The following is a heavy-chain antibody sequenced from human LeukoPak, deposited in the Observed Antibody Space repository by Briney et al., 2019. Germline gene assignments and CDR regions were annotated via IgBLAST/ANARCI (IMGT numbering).Heavy chain of an antibody. J-gene: IGHJ4*02. CDR1: GFSFSSYA. CDR2: ISGGGGST. CDR3: AKAIVAAGSFYFDY. Sequence: GGSLRLSCAASGFSFSSYAMSWVRQAPGKGLEWVSAISGGGGSTYYADSVKGRFTISRDNSKNTLYLQMHSLRAEDTAAYYCAKAIVAAGSFYFDYWGQGTLVTVSS. D-gene: IGHD6-13*01. V-gene: IGHV3-23*01.